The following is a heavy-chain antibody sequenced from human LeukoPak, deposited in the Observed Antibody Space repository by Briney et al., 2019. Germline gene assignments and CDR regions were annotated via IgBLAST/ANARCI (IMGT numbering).Heavy chain of an antibody. J-gene: IGHJ5*02. Sequence: GGSLRLSCAASGFTFSGFAMHWVRQASGKGLEWVGRIRSKANSYATAYAASVKGRFTISRDDSKNTAYLQMNSLKTEDTAVYYRTTKPEWVKGWFDPWGQGTLVTVSS. CDR2: IRSKANSYAT. V-gene: IGHV3-73*01. CDR1: GFTFSGFA. D-gene: IGHD1-26*01. CDR3: TTKPEWVKGWFDP.